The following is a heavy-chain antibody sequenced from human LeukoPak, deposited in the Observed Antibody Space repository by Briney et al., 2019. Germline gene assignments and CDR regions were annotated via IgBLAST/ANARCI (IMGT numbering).Heavy chain of an antibody. V-gene: IGHV1-2*02. CDR1: GYTFTGYY. CDR2: INPNSGGT. CDR3: ARRGVFPPATAFDI. D-gene: IGHD3-16*01. Sequence: GASVKVSCKASGYTFTGYYMHWVRQAPGQGLEWMGWINPNSGGTNYAQKFQGRVIMTRDTPINIAYMELSRLIADDTAVYYCARRGVFPPATAFDIWGQGTMVTVSS. J-gene: IGHJ3*02.